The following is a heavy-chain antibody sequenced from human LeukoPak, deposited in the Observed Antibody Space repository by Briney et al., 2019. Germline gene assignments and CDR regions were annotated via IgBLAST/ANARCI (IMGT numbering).Heavy chain of an antibody. J-gene: IGHJ5*02. CDR2: INPNSGGT. V-gene: IGHV1-2*02. D-gene: IGHD3-22*01. CDR3: ARGYYDSSGYWKYNWFDP. Sequence: ASVKVSCKASGYTFTGYYMHWVRQAPGQGLEWMGWINPNSGGTNYAQKFQGRVTMTRDTSISTAYMELSRLRSDDTAVYYCARGYYDSSGYWKYNWFDPWGQGTLVTVSS. CDR1: GYTFTGYY.